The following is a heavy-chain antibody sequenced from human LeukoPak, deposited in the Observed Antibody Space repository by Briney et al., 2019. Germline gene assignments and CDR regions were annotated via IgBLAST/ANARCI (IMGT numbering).Heavy chain of an antibody. CDR3: AELGITMIGGV. CDR1: GFPFSSYT. V-gene: IGHV3-48*03. D-gene: IGHD3-10*02. Sequence: GGSLRLSCAASGFPFSSYTMNWVRQAPGKGLEWVSSISSSGSTIYYADSVKGRFTISRDNAKNSPYLQMNRLRAEDTAVYYCAELGITMIGGVWGKGTTVTISS. J-gene: IGHJ6*04. CDR2: ISSSGSTI.